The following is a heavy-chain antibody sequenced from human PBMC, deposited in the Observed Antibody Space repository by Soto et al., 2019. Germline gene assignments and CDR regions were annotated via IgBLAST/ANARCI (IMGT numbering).Heavy chain of an antibody. CDR3: ARDLEWDLPMNQLDY. CDR2: INSKGGNT. D-gene: IGHD1-26*01. V-gene: IGHV3-64*01. Sequence: EVQLVESGGDLVQPGGSLRLSCAASGFSFSTYAMHWVRQAPGKGLEYVSAINSKGGNTYYAKSVEGRFTVSRDNSRNTLYLQMGSLRADDMAVYYCARDLEWDLPMNQLDYWGQGTLVTVSS. J-gene: IGHJ4*02. CDR1: GFSFSTYA.